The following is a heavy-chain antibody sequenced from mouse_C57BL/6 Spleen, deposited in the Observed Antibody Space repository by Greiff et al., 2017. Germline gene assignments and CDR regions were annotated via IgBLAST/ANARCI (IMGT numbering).Heavy chain of an antibody. CDR2: IDPSDSYT. Sequence: QVQLKQSGAELVMPGASVKLSCKASGYTFTSYWMHWVKQRPGQGLEWIGEIDPSDSYTNYNQKFKGKSTLTVDKSSSTAYMQLSSLTSEDSAVYYCARKDYGSHFDYWGQGTTLTVSS. J-gene: IGHJ2*01. V-gene: IGHV1-69*01. CDR1: GYTFTSYW. D-gene: IGHD1-1*01. CDR3: ARKDYGSHFDY.